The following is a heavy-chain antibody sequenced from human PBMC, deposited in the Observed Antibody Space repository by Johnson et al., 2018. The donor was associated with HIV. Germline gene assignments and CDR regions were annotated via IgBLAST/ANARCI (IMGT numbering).Heavy chain of an antibody. CDR3: ARDGVIRGVRYAFDL. J-gene: IGHJ3*01. CDR1: GFNFIDYY. Sequence: QVQLMESGGGLIQPGGSLRLSCAASGFNFIDYYMSWIRQAPGKGLDWVSSISSSGRTKYDAYSVKGRFTISRDNAKNSVYLQMNSLRAEDTAVYYCARDGVIRGVRYAFDLWGQGTMVSVSS. CDR2: ISSSGRTK. V-gene: IGHV3-11*04. D-gene: IGHD3-10*01.